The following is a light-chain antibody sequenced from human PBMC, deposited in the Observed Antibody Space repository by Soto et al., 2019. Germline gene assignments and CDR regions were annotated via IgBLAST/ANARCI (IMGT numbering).Light chain of an antibody. CDR1: QSVSSSY. CDR3: QQSYSTPWT. Sequence: EIVLTQSPGTLSLSPGERATLSCRASQSVSSSYLAWYQQKPGQPPRLLIYDASNRATGIPARFSGSGSGTDFTLTISSLQPEDFATYYCQQSYSTPWTFGQGTKVDIK. CDR2: DAS. V-gene: IGKV3D-20*02. J-gene: IGKJ1*01.